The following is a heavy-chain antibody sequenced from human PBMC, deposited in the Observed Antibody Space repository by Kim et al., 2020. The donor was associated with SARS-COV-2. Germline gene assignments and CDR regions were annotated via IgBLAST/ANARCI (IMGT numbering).Heavy chain of an antibody. Sequence: GGSLRLSCAASGFTFSTYAMSWVRQTPRRGLEWVSTITGNGAATYYADSVRGRFTISRDNAKNTLSLQMNSLRAEDTAVYYCAKTWQLDYWGQGTLLT. D-gene: IGHD6-13*01. CDR3: AKTWQLDY. J-gene: IGHJ4*02. CDR2: ITGNGAAT. CDR1: GFTFSTYA. V-gene: IGHV3-23*01.